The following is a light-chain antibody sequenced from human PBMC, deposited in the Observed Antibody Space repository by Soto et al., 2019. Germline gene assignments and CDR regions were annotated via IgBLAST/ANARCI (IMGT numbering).Light chain of an antibody. CDR3: NSYADSNNFV. V-gene: IGLV2-8*01. CDR1: SSDVGGYNF. CDR2: EVS. J-gene: IGLJ7*01. Sequence: QSALTQPPSASGSPGQSVTISCTGTSSDVGGYNFVSWYQQHPGKAPKLIIYEVSKRPSGVPDRFSGSKSGNTASLTVSGLQAEDEADYYCNSYADSNNFVFGTGTQLTVL.